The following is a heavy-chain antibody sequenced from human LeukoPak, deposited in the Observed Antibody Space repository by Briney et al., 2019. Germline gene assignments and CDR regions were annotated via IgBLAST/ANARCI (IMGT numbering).Heavy chain of an antibody. Sequence: GGSLRLSCAASGFTFSSYAMSWVRQVPGKGLEWVSVISGSGDNTYYADSVKGRFTISRDNAKNSLYLQMNSLRAEDTAVYYCATLMITLGGVIFDYWGQGTLVTVSS. CDR1: GFTFSSYA. CDR3: ATLMITLGGVIFDY. CDR2: ISGSGDNT. D-gene: IGHD3-16*01. V-gene: IGHV3-23*01. J-gene: IGHJ4*02.